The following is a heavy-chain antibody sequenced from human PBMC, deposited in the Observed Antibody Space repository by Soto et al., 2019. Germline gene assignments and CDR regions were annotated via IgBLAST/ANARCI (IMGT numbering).Heavy chain of an antibody. J-gene: IGHJ6*02. D-gene: IGHD1-26*01. V-gene: IGHV3-33*01. CDR3: ARGALGYYYGMEV. CDR2: IWYDGSNK. CDR1: GFTFSSYG. Sequence: GGSLRLSCAASGFTFSSYGMHWVRQVPGKGLEWVAVIWYDGSNKYYADSVKGRFTISRDNSKNTLYLQMNSLRAEDTAVYYCARGALGYYYGMEVWGQGTTVTVSS.